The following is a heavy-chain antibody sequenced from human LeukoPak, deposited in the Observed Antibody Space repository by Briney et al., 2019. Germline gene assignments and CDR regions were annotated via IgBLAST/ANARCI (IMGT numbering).Heavy chain of an antibody. CDR1: GGSISTYY. V-gene: IGHV4-59*01. D-gene: IGHD6-19*01. CDR3: ARGSPVAGTTEWFDP. Sequence: SETLSLTCTVSGGSISTYYWNWIRQPPGKGLEWIGSIYYSGSTYYNPSLKSRVTISVDTSKNQFSLKLSSVTAADTAVYYCARGSPVAGTTEWFDPWGQGTLVTVSS. J-gene: IGHJ5*02. CDR2: IYYSGST.